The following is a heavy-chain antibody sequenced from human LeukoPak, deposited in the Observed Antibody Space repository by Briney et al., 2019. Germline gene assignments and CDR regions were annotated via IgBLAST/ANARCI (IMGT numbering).Heavy chain of an antibody. D-gene: IGHD2-2*01. V-gene: IGHV4-34*01. J-gene: IGHJ4*02. Sequence: KPSATLSLTCAVYGGSFSGYYWSWIRQPPGKGLEWIGEINHSGSTNYNPSLKSRVTISVDTSKNQFSLKLSSVTAADTAVYYCARGHIVVVPAATYYFDYWGQGTLVTVSS. CDR3: ARGHIVVVPAATYYFDY. CDR2: INHSGST. CDR1: GGSFSGYY.